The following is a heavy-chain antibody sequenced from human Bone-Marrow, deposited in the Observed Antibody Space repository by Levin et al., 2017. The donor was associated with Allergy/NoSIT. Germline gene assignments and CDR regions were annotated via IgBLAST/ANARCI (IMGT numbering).Heavy chain of an antibody. V-gene: IGHV3-53*01. CDR2: IHGDGKT. J-gene: IGHJ4*02. Sequence: PGGSLRLSCAVSGLAVNANYISWVRQAPGRGLEWVSIIHGDGKTFYAASVRGRFTVSRDNSKNTLFLHMTNVRVDDTAVYFCARLDFWGQGTLVTVSS. CDR3: ARLDF. CDR1: GLAVNANY.